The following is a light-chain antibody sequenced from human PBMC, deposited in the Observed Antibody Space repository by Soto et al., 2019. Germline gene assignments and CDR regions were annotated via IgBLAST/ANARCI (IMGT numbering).Light chain of an antibody. V-gene: IGLV3-21*02. J-gene: IGLJ2*01. CDR3: QVWDSSREHVV. CDR2: DDS. CDR1: NIGGKS. Sequence: YELTQPPSVSVAPGQTARITCGGNNIGGKSVHWYQQKPGQAPALVVYDDSDRPSGIPERISGSNSGNTATLTISRVEVGDEADYYCQVWDSSREHVVFGGGTKVTVL.